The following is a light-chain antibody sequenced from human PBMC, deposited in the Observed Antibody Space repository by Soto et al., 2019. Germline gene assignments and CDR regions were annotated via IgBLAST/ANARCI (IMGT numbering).Light chain of an antibody. J-gene: IGKJ1*01. Sequence: EIVMTQSPATLSVSPGERATLSCRASQSVSNNLAWYQQKPGQAPRLLIYGASTRASGIPARFSGSGSGTEFTLTISSLQSEDFAVYYCQQYNNWPPWAFGQGTKVEIE. V-gene: IGKV3-15*01. CDR3: QQYNNWPPWA. CDR2: GAS. CDR1: QSVSNN.